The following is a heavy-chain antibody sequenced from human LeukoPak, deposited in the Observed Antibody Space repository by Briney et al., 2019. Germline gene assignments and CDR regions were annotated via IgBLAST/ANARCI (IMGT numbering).Heavy chain of an antibody. CDR2: VKIGNDNT. CDR1: GYTLASDA. CDR3: ARGYTNGWYLDY. D-gene: IGHD6-19*01. V-gene: IGHV1-3*04. Sequence: GASVNVSCKASGYTLASDAIHWVRQAPGQRLEWMGWVKIGNDNTKYSQKFQGRVTFTRDTSASTVYMELSSLRSEDTAVYYCARGYTNGWYLDYWGQGTLVTVSS. J-gene: IGHJ4*02.